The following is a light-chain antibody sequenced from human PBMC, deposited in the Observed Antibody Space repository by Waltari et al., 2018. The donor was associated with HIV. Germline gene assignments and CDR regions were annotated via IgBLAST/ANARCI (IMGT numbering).Light chain of an antibody. CDR3: QQYNNWPPAGT. CDR1: QGIRTN. Sequence: EILMTQSPGILSVSPGERATLSCRASQGIRTNLAWYQQKVGQAPRLLIYGASTRATGIPARFSGSGSGTEFTLTISNLQSEDFAVYFCQQYNNWPPAGTFGQGTRVETK. CDR2: GAS. J-gene: IGKJ1*01. V-gene: IGKV3D-15*01.